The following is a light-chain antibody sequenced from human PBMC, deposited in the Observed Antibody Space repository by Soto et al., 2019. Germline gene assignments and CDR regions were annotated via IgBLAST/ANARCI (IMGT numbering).Light chain of an antibody. Sequence: IVFTQAPGTLSLSPGDRATLSCRASQRVSARYLAWYHQKPGQAPRLLIFGASDRATGIPDRFSGSGSGTDFTLTIDRLEPEDFAMYYCQQYSDSPPTFGQGTKVDIK. V-gene: IGKV3-20*01. J-gene: IGKJ1*01. CDR2: GAS. CDR1: QRVSARY. CDR3: QQYSDSPPT.